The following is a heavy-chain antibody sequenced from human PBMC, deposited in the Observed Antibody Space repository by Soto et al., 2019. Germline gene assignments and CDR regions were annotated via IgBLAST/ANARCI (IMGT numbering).Heavy chain of an antibody. CDR3: SRAVDSSSWYGYCFDF. V-gene: IGHV3-49*04. Sequence: GGSLRLACTVSGFKFGNYAMSWVRQAPGKGLEWVGLIRSKAYTGTTESAASVQGRFTMSRDDSKYSAYLQIDSLKTEDTAVYYCSRAVDSSSWYGYCFDFWGQGTLVTVSS. D-gene: IGHD6-13*01. CDR2: IRSKAYTGTT. J-gene: IGHJ4*02. CDR1: GFKFGNYA.